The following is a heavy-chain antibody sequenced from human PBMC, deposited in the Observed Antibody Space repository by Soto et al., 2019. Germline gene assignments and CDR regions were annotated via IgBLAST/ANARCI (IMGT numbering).Heavy chain of an antibody. CDR1: GFTFSSYG. V-gene: IGHV3-33*01. CDR3: ARDGLAAAIEYYFDY. D-gene: IGHD6-13*01. CDR2: IWYDGSNK. J-gene: IGHJ4*02. Sequence: GGSLRLSCAASGFTFSSYGMHWVRQAPGKGLEWVAVIWYDGSNKYYADSVKGRFTISRDNSKNTLYLQMNSLRAEDTAVYYCARDGLAAAIEYYFDYWGQGTLVTVSS.